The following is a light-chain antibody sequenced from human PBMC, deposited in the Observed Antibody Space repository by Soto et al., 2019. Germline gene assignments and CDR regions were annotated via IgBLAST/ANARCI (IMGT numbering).Light chain of an antibody. CDR2: VTS. J-gene: IGKJ1*01. Sequence: DIQMTQSPSSLSASVGDRVTVTCRPSQNITKFLNWYQEKPGKAPKVLIYVTSNLQNGVPSRFSGSGSGTEFTLTINNLQPEDFATFYCQQNYSAPVTFGQGTKVEVK. CDR1: QNITKF. V-gene: IGKV1-39*01. CDR3: QQNYSAPVT.